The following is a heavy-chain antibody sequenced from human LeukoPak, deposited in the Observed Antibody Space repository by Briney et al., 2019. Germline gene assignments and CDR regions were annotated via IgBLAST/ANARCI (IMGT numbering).Heavy chain of an antibody. D-gene: IGHD3-10*01. J-gene: IGHJ5*02. V-gene: IGHV4-39*06. CDR1: GGSISISSDY. CDR3: GRDQAGSGRYNGFEP. CDR2: INYSGTT. Sequence: PSETLSLTCHVSGGSISISSDYWGWFRQPPGKGLEWIGCINYSGTTWYNPTLHSRVSVSVDTAKTQFALKLTSVTAAGTAVYYCGRDQAGSGRYNGFEPWGQGTLVTVSS.